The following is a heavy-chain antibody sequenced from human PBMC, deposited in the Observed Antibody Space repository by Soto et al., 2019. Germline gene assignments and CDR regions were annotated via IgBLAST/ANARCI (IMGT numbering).Heavy chain of an antibody. CDR3: SRGGSSWQPHEDY. CDR2: VSAYNGNT. D-gene: IGHD6-13*01. CDR1: GFTFTRYG. V-gene: IGHV1-18*01. J-gene: IGHJ4*02. Sequence: QVQLVQSGAEVKKPGASMKVSCKASGFTFTRYGISWVRQAPGQGLEWMGWVSAYNGNTHYAQTLQGRVTMTTDTSTTTASMELRRLRSDDTAVYYCSRGGSSWQPHEDYWGQGTLVTVSS.